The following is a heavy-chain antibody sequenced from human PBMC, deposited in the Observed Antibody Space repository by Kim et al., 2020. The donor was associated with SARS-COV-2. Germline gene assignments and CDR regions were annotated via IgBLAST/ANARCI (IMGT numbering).Heavy chain of an antibody. J-gene: IGHJ4*02. D-gene: IGHD2-21*01. V-gene: IGHV3-7*01. CDR2: XKYDESER. CDR1: GFSFSNYW. Sequence: GGSLRLSCIASGFSFSNYWMAWVRQAPGKGPEWVANXKYDESERYYVDSVKGRFIISRDTGKRSXYLQMDSLRAEDTALYYCAXDVGGXLENXXQGTLVTVSS. CDR3: AXDVGGXLEN.